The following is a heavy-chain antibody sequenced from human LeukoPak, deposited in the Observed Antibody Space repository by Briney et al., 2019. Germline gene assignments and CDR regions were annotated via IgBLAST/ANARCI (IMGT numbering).Heavy chain of an antibody. D-gene: IGHD1-14*01. CDR3: ARVGAGYWYFDL. V-gene: IGHV4-30-2*01. CDR1: GGSISSGGYS. Sequence: PSETLSLTCAVSGGSISSGGYSWSWIRQPPGKGLEWIGYIYHSGSTYYNPSLKSRVTISVDRSKNQFSLKLSSVTAADTAVYYCARVGAGYWYFDLWGRGTLVTVSS. J-gene: IGHJ2*01. CDR2: IYHSGST.